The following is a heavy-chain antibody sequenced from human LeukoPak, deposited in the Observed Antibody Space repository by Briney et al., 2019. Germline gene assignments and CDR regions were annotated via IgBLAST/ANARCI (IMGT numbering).Heavy chain of an antibody. CDR1: GGSISSYY. Sequence: SETLSLTCTVSGGSISSYYWSWIRQPPGKGLEWIGSIFHSGSTYYNPSLKSRVTISVDTSKNQFSLKLSSVTAADTAVYYCARDPVGDYGDYWGQGTLVTVSS. CDR2: IFHSGST. CDR3: ARDPVGDYGDY. J-gene: IGHJ4*02. D-gene: IGHD4-17*01. V-gene: IGHV4-38-2*02.